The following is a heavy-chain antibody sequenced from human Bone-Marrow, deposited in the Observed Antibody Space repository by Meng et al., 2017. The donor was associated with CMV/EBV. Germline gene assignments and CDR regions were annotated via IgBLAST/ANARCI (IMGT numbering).Heavy chain of an antibody. J-gene: IGHJ6*02. Sequence: GESLKISCQGSGFSFISYWVAWVRQTPGKGLEWMGSIYVGDSDTKYSPPFEGQVIISVDKSITTAYLQWRSLKASDTAIYYCARHDSKHRYYGLDAWGQGTTVTASS. CDR1: GFSFISYW. CDR2: IYVGDSDT. V-gene: IGHV5-51*01. CDR3: ARHDSKHRYYGLDA. D-gene: IGHD4-11*01.